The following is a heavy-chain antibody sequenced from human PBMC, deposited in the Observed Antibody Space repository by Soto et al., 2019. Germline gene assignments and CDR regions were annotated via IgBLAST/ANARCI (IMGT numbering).Heavy chain of an antibody. CDR2: ISGSGGST. J-gene: IGHJ5*02. V-gene: IGHV3-23*01. Sequence: EVPLLESGGGLVQPGGSLRLSCAASGFTFSSYAMRWVRQAPGKGLEWVSSISGSGGSTYYADSVKGRFTISRDNSKNTRYLQMNSLRAEDTAVYYCAKDSGGRSSWDVVGFDPGGKGPLVTVSS. CDR1: GFTFSSYA. CDR3: AKDSGGRSSWDVVGFDP. D-gene: IGHD6-13*01.